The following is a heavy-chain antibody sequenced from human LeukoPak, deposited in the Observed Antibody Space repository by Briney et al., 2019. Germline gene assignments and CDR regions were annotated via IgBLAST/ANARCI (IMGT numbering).Heavy chain of an antibody. D-gene: IGHD3-10*01. J-gene: IGHJ6*03. CDR1: GFTFSSYA. CDR2: VNGDNSIT. V-gene: IGHV3-23*01. Sequence: PGGSLRLSCAASGFTFSSYAMNWVRQAPGKGLEWVSAVNGDNSITKYADSVEGRFTISRDNSKNTLYLQMNSLRAEDTAVYYCASGSGSYRTPYYYMDVWGTGTTVTVSS. CDR3: ASGSGSYRTPYYYMDV.